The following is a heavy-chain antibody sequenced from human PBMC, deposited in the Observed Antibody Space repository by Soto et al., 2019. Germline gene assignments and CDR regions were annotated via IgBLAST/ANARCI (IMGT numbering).Heavy chain of an antibody. CDR3: ARDWPSQLGDAFDI. V-gene: IGHV1-69*13. J-gene: IGHJ3*02. CDR2: IIPIFGTA. Sequence: SVKVSCKASGGTFSSYAISWVRQAPGQGLEWMGGIIPIFGTANYAQKFQGRVTITADESTSTAYMELSSLRSEDTAVYYCARDWPSQLGDAFDIWGQGTMVTVSS. CDR1: GGTFSSYA. D-gene: IGHD6-6*01.